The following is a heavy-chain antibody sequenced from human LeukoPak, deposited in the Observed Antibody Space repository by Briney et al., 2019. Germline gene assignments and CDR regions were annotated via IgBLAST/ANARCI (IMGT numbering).Heavy chain of an antibody. CDR1: GGSISSYY. J-gene: IGHJ4*02. Sequence: SETLSLTCTVSGGSISSYYWSWIRQPAGKGLEWIGRVYTSGSTNYNPSLKGRVTMSVDTSKNQFSPKLSSVTAADTAVYYCARGDLVTRRFDYWGQGTLVTVSS. CDR2: VYTSGST. D-gene: IGHD4-23*01. V-gene: IGHV4-4*07. CDR3: ARGDLVTRRFDY.